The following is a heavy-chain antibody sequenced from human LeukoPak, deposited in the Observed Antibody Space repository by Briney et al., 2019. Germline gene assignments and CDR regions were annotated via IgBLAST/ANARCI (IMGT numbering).Heavy chain of an antibody. CDR1: GLTASHNV. J-gene: IGHJ4*02. D-gene: IGHD1-1*01. CDR2: ITTSGST. Sequence: GALRLSCAASGLTASHNVNNAMSWVRHAPGKGLEWVSGITTSGSTYYADSVRGRFTISRDNAKNTLNLQMDSLRAEDTAVYYCVRGTTDYPGVDYWGRGTLVTVSS. CDR3: VRGTTDYPGVDY. V-gene: IGHV3-66*01.